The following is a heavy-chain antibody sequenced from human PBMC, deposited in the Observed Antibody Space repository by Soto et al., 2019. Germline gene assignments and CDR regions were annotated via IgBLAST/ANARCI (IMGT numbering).Heavy chain of an antibody. J-gene: IGHJ6*02. Sequence: SLRLSCAASGFTFDDYAMHWVRQAPGKGLEWVSGISWNSGSIGYADSVKGRFTISRDNAKNSLYLQMNSLRAEDTALYYCAKSMNPDIVATRNYYYCGMDVWGQGTTVTVSS. CDR3: AKSMNPDIVATRNYYYCGMDV. V-gene: IGHV3-9*01. CDR2: ISWNSGSI. D-gene: IGHD5-12*01. CDR1: GFTFDDYA.